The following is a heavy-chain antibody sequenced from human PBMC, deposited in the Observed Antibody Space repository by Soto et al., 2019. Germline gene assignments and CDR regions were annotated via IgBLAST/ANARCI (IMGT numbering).Heavy chain of an antibody. CDR2: IYHSGST. CDR1: GGSIRRSNW. D-gene: IGHD4-17*01. J-gene: IGHJ6*02. V-gene: IGHV4-4*02. CDR3: ARVDYGGTMDV. Sequence: SETLSLTCAVSGGSIRRSNWRSGVRQPPGKGLECIWEIYHSGSTNYNPSLKSRVTISVDKSKNQFSLKLSSVTAADTAVYYCARVDYGGTMDVWGQGTTVTVSS.